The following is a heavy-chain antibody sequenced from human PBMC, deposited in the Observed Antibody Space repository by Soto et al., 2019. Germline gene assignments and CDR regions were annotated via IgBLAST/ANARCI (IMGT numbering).Heavy chain of an antibody. J-gene: IGHJ4*02. CDR3: ARGYSSGWYPFVY. CDR1: GGSISSSSYY. Sequence: QLQLQESGPGLVKPSETLSLTCTVSGGSISSSSYYWGWIRQPPGKGLEWIGSIYYSGSTYYNPSLKSRVTISVHTSKNQFSLKLSSVTAADTAVYYCARGYSSGWYPFVYWGQGTLVTVSS. V-gene: IGHV4-39*01. D-gene: IGHD6-19*01. CDR2: IYYSGST.